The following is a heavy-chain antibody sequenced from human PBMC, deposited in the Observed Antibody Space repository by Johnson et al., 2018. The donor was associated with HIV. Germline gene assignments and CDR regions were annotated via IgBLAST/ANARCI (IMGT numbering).Heavy chain of an antibody. D-gene: IGHD5-18*01. Sequence: VQLVESGGGLVQPGRSLRLSCAASGFTFSSYAMHWVRQAPGKGLEYVSAISSNGGSTYYANSVKGRFTISRDNSKNTLYLQMGSLRAEDMAVYYCARVRGYSYGAHAFDIWGQGTMVTVSS. CDR2: ISSNGGST. CDR3: ARVRGYSYGAHAFDI. J-gene: IGHJ3*02. CDR1: GFTFSSYA. V-gene: IGHV3-64*01.